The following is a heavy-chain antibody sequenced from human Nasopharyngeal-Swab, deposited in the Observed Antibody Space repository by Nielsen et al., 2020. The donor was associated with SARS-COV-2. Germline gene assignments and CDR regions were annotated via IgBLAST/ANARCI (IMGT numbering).Heavy chain of an antibody. V-gene: IGHV5-10-1*01. Sequence: GGSLRLSCKGSGYSFTSYWISWVRQMPGKGLEWVGRIDPSDSYTNYSPSFQGHVTISADKSISTAYLQWSSLKASDTAMYYCARGRGSGRGNWYFDLWGRGTLVTVSS. J-gene: IGHJ2*01. D-gene: IGHD3-10*01. CDR3: ARGRGSGRGNWYFDL. CDR1: GYSFTSYW. CDR2: IDPSDSYT.